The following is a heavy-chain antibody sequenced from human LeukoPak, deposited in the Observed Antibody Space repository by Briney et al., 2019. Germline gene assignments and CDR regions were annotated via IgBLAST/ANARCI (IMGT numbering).Heavy chain of an antibody. CDR1: GYTLTELS. D-gene: IGHD3-10*01. J-gene: IGHJ3*02. Sequence: ASVKVSCKVSGYTLTELSMHWVRQAPGKGLEWMGGFDPEDGETIYAQKFQGRVTMTEDTSTSTAHMELRSLRSDDTAVYYCARDYITMVRGVRVQGAFDIWGQGTMVTVSS. CDR3: ARDYITMVRGVRVQGAFDI. CDR2: FDPEDGET. V-gene: IGHV1-24*01.